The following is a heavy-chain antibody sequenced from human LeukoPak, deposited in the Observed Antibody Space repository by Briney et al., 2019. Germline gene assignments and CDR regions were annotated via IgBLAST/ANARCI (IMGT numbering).Heavy chain of an antibody. V-gene: IGHV3-20*04. CDR2: ITWNGGNT. D-gene: IGHD3-9*01. CDR3: ARDFERSHDERYYFDY. CDR1: GFTFDNYG. J-gene: IGHJ4*02. Sequence: PGGSLRLSCAASGFTFDNYGMGWVRQAPGKGLEWVSAITWNGGNTYHAASVKGRFTISRDSAKNSLYLQMDSVRPEDTALYYCARDFERSHDERYYFDYWGQGALVTVSS.